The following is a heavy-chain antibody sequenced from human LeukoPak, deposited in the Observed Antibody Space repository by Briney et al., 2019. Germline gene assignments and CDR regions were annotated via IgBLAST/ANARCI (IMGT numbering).Heavy chain of an antibody. V-gene: IGHV3-49*03. CDR3: AKRYSSGYYKNFDY. J-gene: IGHJ4*02. D-gene: IGHD3-22*01. Sequence: GGSLRLSCTASGFTFGDYAMSWFRQAPGKGLEWVGFIRSKAYGGTTEYAASVKGRFTISRDNSKNTLYLQMNSLRAEDTAVYYCAKRYSSGYYKNFDYWGQGTLVTVSS. CDR1: GFTFGDYA. CDR2: IRSKAYGGTT.